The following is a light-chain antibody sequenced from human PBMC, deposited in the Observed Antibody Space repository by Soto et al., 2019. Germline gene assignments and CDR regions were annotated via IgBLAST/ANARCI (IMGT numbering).Light chain of an antibody. Sequence: IQVTQSPSTLTASVGDRVTITCRASQSISSWLAWYQQKPGKAPKLLIYAASTLQSGLPSRFSGSGSGTDFTRTISSLQPEDFATYYCQQLNSYPLFGPGTKVDIK. J-gene: IGKJ3*01. V-gene: IGKV1-5*01. CDR1: QSISSW. CDR3: QQLNSYPL. CDR2: AAS.